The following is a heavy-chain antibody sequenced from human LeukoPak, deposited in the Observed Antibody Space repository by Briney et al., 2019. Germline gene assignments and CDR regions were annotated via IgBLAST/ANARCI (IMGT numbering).Heavy chain of an antibody. D-gene: IGHD1-26*01. J-gene: IGHJ4*02. V-gene: IGHV3-74*01. CDR1: GFTFSSYW. Sequence: GGSLRLSCAASGFTFSSYWMHWVRQAPGRGLVWVSRINSDGSSTSYADSVKGRFTISRDNAKNTLYLQMNSLRAEDTAVYYCARDRQYWEPLDYWGQGTLVTVSS. CDR2: INSDGSST. CDR3: ARDRQYWEPLDY.